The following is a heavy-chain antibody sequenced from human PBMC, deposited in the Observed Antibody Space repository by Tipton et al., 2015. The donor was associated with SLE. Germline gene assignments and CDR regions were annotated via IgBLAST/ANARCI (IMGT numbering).Heavy chain of an antibody. J-gene: IGHJ4*02. D-gene: IGHD4-17*01. CDR1: GGSISSYY. CDR3: ARGTTVPGY. V-gene: IGHV4-59*01. Sequence: TLSLTCTVSGGSISSYYWSWIRQPPGKGLEWIGYIYYSGSTNYNPSLKSRVTISVDTSKNQFSLKLSSVTAADTAVYYCARGTTVPGYWGQGTLVTVSS. CDR2: IYYSGST.